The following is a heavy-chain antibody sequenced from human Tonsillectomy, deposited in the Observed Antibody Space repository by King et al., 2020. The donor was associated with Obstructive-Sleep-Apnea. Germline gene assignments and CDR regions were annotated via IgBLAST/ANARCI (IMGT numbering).Heavy chain of an antibody. Sequence: VQLVESGGGLVQPGGSLRLSCAASGFTFSSYWMHWVRQAPGKGLVWVSRINSDGSSTSYADSVKGRFTISRDNAKNTLYLQMNSLRAEDTAVYYCARGRYCSSTSCYFGGMDVWDQGTTVTVSS. D-gene: IGHD2-2*01. J-gene: IGHJ6*02. CDR1: GFTFSSYW. V-gene: IGHV3-74*01. CDR3: ARGRYCSSTSCYFGGMDV. CDR2: INSDGSST.